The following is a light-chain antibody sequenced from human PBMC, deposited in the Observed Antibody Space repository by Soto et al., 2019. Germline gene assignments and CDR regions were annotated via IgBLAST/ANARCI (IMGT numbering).Light chain of an antibody. CDR2: GNR. CDR3: QSYDGSLNTYV. CDR1: SSNLGTGYE. J-gene: IGLJ1*01. Sequence: QSVLTQPPSVSGAPGQSVTISCTGSSSNLGTGYEVQWYQQLPGTVPKLLIFGNRNRTSGVPDRFSGSKSGASAFLAITGLQAEDEADYYCQSYDGSLNTYVFGTGTKVTVL. V-gene: IGLV1-40*01.